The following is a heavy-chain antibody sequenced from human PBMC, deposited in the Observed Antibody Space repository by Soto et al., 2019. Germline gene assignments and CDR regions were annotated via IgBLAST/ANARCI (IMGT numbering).Heavy chain of an antibody. CDR1: GGIFSTYA. D-gene: IGHD3-10*01. V-gene: IGHV1-69*01. J-gene: IGHJ4*02. CDR2: IIPLFGTP. Sequence: QVQLVQSGAEVKKPGSSVKVSYKASGGIFSTYAISWLRQAPGQGLEWMGGIIPLFGTPNYAQRFQARVTITADESTSTAYMELSRLRSEDTAVYYCARDRDDYGSGNYYNRMDFWGQGTLVAVSS. CDR3: ARDRDDYGSGNYYNRMDF.